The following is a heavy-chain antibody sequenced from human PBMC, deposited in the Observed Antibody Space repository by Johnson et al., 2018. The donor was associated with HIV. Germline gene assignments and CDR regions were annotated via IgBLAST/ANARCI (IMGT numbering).Heavy chain of an antibody. D-gene: IGHD7-27*01. J-gene: IGHJ3*02. CDR1: GFTFSDYY. CDR3: TTDPWGSDAFDI. CDR2: ISSSGSTI. Sequence: QMQLVESGGGLVKPGGSLRLSCAASGFTFSDYYMSWIRQAPGKGLEWVSYISSSGSTIYYADSVKGRFTISRDNAKNSLYLQMNSLRAEYTAVYYCTTDPWGSDAFDIWGQGTMVTVSS. V-gene: IGHV3-11*04.